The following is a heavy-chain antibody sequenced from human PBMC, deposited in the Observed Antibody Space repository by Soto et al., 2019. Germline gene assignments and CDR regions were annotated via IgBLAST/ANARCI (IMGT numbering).Heavy chain of an antibody. CDR3: AKGDFRLNHFHSTALSS. Sequence: DVQLLESGGDLVQPGGSLRLSCAASGFPFNNHAMNWVRQAPGQGLEWVSTISDTGGVTYYADSAGGRFTISRDGSRNILYLQMNNLGVGDTALYYCAKGDFRLNHFHSTALSSWGRGTQVTVSS. CDR1: GFPFNNHA. D-gene: IGHD3-3*02. J-gene: IGHJ5*02. CDR2: ISDTGGVT. V-gene: IGHV3-23*01.